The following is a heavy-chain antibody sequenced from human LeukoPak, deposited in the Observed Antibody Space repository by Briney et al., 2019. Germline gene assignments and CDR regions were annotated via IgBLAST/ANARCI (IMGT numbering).Heavy chain of an antibody. CDR3: ARETSSGSGYYFDY. Sequence: PSETLSLTCTVSGGSVSSGSYYWSWIRQPPGKGLEWIGYIYYSGSTNYNPSLKSRVTISVDTSKNQFSLKLSSVTAADTAVYYCARETSSGSGYYFDYWGQGTLVTVSS. V-gene: IGHV4-61*01. J-gene: IGHJ4*02. CDR1: GGSVSSGSYY. CDR2: IYYSGST. D-gene: IGHD3-22*01.